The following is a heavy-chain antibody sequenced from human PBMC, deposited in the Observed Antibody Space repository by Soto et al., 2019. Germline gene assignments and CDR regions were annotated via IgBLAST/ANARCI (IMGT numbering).Heavy chain of an antibody. V-gene: IGHV4-39*01. CDR1: GGSISSSSYY. CDR2: IYYSGST. CDR3: ARHLRSSSCDYYYYYGMDV. D-gene: IGHD6-13*01. J-gene: IGHJ6*02. Sequence: QLQLQESGPGLVKPSETLSLTCTVSGGSISSSSYYWGWFRQPPGKGLEWIGSIYYSGSTYYNPSHKSRVTISADTSKNQFSLKLSSVAAAVTAVYYCARHLRSSSCDYYYYYGMDVWGQGTTVTDSS.